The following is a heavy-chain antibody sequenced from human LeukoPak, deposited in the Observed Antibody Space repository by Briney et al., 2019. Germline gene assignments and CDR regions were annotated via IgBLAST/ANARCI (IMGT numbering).Heavy chain of an antibody. J-gene: IGHJ4*02. Sequence: GGSLRLSCAASGFTFSSYSMNWVRQAPGKGLEWVSSISSSSSYIYYADSVKGRFTISRDNAKNSLYLQMNSLRAEDTAVYYCARDIYSSGWYGRGYYFDYWGQGTLVTVSS. CDR3: ARDIYSSGWYGRGYYFDY. CDR1: GFTFSSYS. D-gene: IGHD6-19*01. V-gene: IGHV3-21*01. CDR2: ISSSSSYI.